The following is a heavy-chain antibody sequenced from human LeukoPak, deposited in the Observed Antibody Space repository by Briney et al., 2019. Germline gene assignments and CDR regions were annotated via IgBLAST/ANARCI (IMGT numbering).Heavy chain of an antibody. CDR3: ARDYCGGDCFPDY. V-gene: IGHV1-2*06. CDR2: INPNSGDT. D-gene: IGHD2-21*02. J-gene: IGHJ4*02. Sequence: ASVKVSCKASGYTFTGYYVHWVRQAPGHGLEWMGRINPNSGDTNYAQKFQGRVTVTRDTSISTAYMELSRLRSDDTAVYYCARDYCGGDCFPDYWGQGTLVTVSS. CDR1: GYTFTGYY.